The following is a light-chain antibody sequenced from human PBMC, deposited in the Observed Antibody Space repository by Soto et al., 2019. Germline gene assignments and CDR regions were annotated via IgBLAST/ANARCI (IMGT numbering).Light chain of an antibody. CDR3: QHYGASQIT. V-gene: IGKV3-20*01. CDR1: QSVGINY. Sequence: DIVLTQSPGTLSLSPGDRATLSCRASQSVGINYLAWYQQRPGRAPRLLIYGPSNRAVGIPDRFSGSGSGTDFSLTISRLELEDSAVYFCQHYGASQITVGQGTRLEIK. J-gene: IGKJ5*01. CDR2: GPS.